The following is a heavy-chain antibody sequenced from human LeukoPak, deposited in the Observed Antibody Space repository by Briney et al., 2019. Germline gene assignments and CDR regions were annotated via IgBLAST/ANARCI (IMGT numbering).Heavy chain of an antibody. Sequence: PGGSLRLSCADSGFTFSGYWMNWVRQAPGKGLEWVANINQNGGEKYYVDSVKGRFTISRDNAQNSMYLQMNSLRAEDTAVYYCGRVGGRSKAAKGDAFDIWGQGTMVTVSS. D-gene: IGHD6-6*01. J-gene: IGHJ3*02. V-gene: IGHV3-7*01. CDR2: INQNGGEK. CDR3: GRVGGRSKAAKGDAFDI. CDR1: GFTFSGYW.